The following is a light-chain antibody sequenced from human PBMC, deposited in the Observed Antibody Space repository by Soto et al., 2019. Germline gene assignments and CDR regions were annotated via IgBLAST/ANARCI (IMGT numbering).Light chain of an antibody. V-gene: IGKV3D-15*01. CDR2: DAS. CDR1: QSISNY. Sequence: MTQSPSSLSASIGDRVTITCRASQSISNYLNWYQQKPGLAPRLIIYDASTRATGIPDRFSGSGSGTEFTLTISSLQSEDFAVYYCQQYNNWPPITFGQGTRLEIK. J-gene: IGKJ5*01. CDR3: QQYNNWPPIT.